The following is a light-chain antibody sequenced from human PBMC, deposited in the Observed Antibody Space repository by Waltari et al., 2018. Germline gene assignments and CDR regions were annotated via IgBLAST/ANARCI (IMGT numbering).Light chain of an antibody. J-gene: IGLJ3*02. V-gene: IGLV1-40*01. CDR3: ATWDDTLNGHWV. Sequence: QSVLTQPPSVSGAPGQRVTISCTGSSPNIGAGCDGPWYQQLPGTAPQLLSYNSNERPSGVPARFAGSKSGTSASLAISGLQSEDEADYYCATWDDTLNGHWVFGGGTKLTVL. CDR1: SPNIGAGCD. CDR2: NSN.